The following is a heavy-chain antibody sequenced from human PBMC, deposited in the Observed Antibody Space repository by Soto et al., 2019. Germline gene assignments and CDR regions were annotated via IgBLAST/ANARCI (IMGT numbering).Heavy chain of an antibody. V-gene: IGHV1-2*02. Sequence: QVHLVQSGAEVRKPGASVRVSCTTSGYTFTAFYIHWVRQAPGQGLEWMGWMNPNSGGTDFAQRFQGRVTLTRETSITTAYMELSSLRSDDTAVYYCARQTYSSVSSRGGHFDYWGQGTLVTVSS. J-gene: IGHJ4*02. CDR2: MNPNSGGT. CDR1: GYTFTAFY. D-gene: IGHD2-15*01. CDR3: ARQTYSSVSSRGGHFDY.